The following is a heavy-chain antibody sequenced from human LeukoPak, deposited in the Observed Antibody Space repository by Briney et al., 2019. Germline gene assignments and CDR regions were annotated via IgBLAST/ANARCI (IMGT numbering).Heavy chain of an antibody. CDR1: GNSISSGDNY. CDR2: IYTSGST. V-gene: IGHV4-61*02. J-gene: IGHJ4*02. D-gene: IGHD3-10*01. Sequence: PSETLSLTCTVSGNSISSGDNYWSWIRQPAGKGLEWIGRIYTSGSTNYNPSLKSRVTISGDTSKNQFSLRLSSVTAADTAVYYCARGRGRYGGSGSYYFDYWGQRTLVTVSS. CDR3: ARGRGRYGGSGSYYFDY.